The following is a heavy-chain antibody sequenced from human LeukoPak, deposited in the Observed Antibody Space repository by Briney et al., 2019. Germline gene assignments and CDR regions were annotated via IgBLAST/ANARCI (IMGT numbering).Heavy chain of an antibody. CDR3: ARGLVGGSGY. J-gene: IGHJ4*02. CDR2: INHSGST. D-gene: IGHD3-10*01. Sequence: SETLSLTCAVYGGSFSGYYWSWIRQPPGKGLEWIGEINHSGSTNYNPSLKSRVTISVDTSKNQFSLKLSSETAADTAVYYCARGLVGGSGYWGQGTLVTVSS. CDR1: GGSFSGYY. V-gene: IGHV4-34*01.